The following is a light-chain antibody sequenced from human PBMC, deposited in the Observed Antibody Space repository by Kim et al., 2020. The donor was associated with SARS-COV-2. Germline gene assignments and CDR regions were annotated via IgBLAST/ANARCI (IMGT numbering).Light chain of an antibody. V-gene: IGKV2-28*01. CDR1: QSLLHSNGYNY. CDR2: LGS. J-gene: IGKJ2*02. Sequence: DIVMTQSPLSLPVTPGEPASISCRSSQSLLHSNGYNYLDWYLQKPGQSPQLLIYLGSNRASGVPDRFSGSGSGTDFTLKISRVEAEDVGVYYCMQALQGTFGQGTKLEI. CDR3: MQALQGT.